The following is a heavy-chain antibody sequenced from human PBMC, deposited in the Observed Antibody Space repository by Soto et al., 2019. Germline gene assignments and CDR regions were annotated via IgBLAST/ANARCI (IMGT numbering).Heavy chain of an antibody. CDR3: AGGGRVGAKGYYYYGMDV. J-gene: IGHJ6*04. CDR2: IDPSDSYT. Sequence: PGESLKISCKGSGYSFTSYWISWVRQMPGKGLEWMGRIDPSDSYTNYSPSFQGHVTISADKSISTAYLQWSSLKASDTAMYYCAGGGRVGAKGYYYYGMDVWGKGTTVTVSS. D-gene: IGHD1-26*01. V-gene: IGHV5-10-1*01. CDR1: GYSFTSYW.